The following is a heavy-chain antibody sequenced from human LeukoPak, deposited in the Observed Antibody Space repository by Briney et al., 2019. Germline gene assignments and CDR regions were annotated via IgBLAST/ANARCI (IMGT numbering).Heavy chain of an antibody. J-gene: IGHJ4*02. CDR3: AKDPRSYDSSGFDY. Sequence: GRSLRLSCAASGFTFDDYVMHWVRQSPGKGLEWVSGISWNSGRLGYADSVKGRFTISRDNARNSLYLQMNSLRPEDTALYYCAKDPRSYDSSGFDYWGQGTLVTVSS. CDR1: GFTFDDYV. CDR2: ISWNSGRL. D-gene: IGHD3-22*01. V-gene: IGHV3-9*01.